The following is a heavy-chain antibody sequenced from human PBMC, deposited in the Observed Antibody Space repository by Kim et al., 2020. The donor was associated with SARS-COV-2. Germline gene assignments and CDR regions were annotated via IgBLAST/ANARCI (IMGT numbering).Heavy chain of an antibody. V-gene: IGHV3-23*01. Sequence: SVESRVTSSRDHSKNPLDLQMNSLRAEDTAVYYCAKERWFGELSPYYFDYWGQGTLVTVSS. CDR3: AKERWFGELSPYYFDY. D-gene: IGHD3-10*01. J-gene: IGHJ4*02.